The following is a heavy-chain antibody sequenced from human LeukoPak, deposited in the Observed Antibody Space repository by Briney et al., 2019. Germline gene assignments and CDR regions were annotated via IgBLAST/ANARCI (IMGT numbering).Heavy chain of an antibody. CDR3: ATLYSSSSVWFAP. J-gene: IGHJ5*02. CDR2: INHSGST. D-gene: IGHD6-6*01. CDR1: GGSFSGYY. Sequence: SETLSLTCAVYGGSFSGYYWSWIRQPPGKGLEWIGEINHSGSTNYNPSLKSRVTISVDTSKNQFSLKLSSVTAADTAVYYCATLYSSSSVWFAPWGQGTLVTVSS. V-gene: IGHV4-34*01.